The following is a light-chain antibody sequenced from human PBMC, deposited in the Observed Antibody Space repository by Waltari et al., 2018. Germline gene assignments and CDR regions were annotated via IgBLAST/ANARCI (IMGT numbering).Light chain of an antibody. J-gene: IGLJ3*02. Sequence: QSALTQPASVSGSPGQSITISCTGTSSVVGGSNVVSWYQQHPGNAPKLMIYEGDKRPSGVSNRFSGSKSGKTASLTISGLQVEDEADYYCCTYGGRNWFFGGGTKLTVL. CDR1: SSVVGGSNV. V-gene: IGLV2-23*01. CDR3: CTYGGRNWF. CDR2: EGD.